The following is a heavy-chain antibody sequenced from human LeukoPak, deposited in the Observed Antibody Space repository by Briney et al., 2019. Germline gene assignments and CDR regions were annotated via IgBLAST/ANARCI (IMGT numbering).Heavy chain of an antibody. CDR3: AGDQWGYYDSSGYYYFDY. CDR1: GGPISSYH. V-gene: IGHV4-4*07. CDR2: IYTSGST. Sequence: PSETLSLTCTVSGGPISSYHWSGIRKPAGKGLEGIGRIYTSGSTNYNPSLKSRVTMSVDTSKNQLSLRLSSVSAADASVYYCAGDQWGYYDSSGYYYFDYWGQGTLVTVSS. J-gene: IGHJ4*02. D-gene: IGHD3-22*01.